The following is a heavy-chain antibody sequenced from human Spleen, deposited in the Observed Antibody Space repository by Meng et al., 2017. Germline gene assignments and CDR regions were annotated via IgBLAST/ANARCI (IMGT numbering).Heavy chain of an antibody. D-gene: IGHD5-18*01. V-gene: IGHV3-49*04. J-gene: IGHJ4*02. CDR3: TRAPRRGYSYLIDY. CDR1: GFTFSNYA. CDR2: IRSKAYGGTT. Sequence: GESLKISCAVSGFTFSNYAMNWVRQAPGKGLEWVGFIRSKAYGGTTEYAASVKGRFTISRDDSKSIAYLQMNSLKTEDTAVYYCTRAPRRGYSYLIDYWGQGTLVTVSS.